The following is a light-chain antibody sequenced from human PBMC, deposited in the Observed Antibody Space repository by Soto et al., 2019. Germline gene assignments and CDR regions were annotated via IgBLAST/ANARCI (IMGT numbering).Light chain of an antibody. V-gene: IGKV1-5*01. J-gene: IGKJ1*01. Sequence: DIQMTQSPSTLSATAGDRVTITCRASQSISSWLAWYQHKPGKAPKLLIYDASNLDSGVPSRFSGSGSGTEFTLTISSLQPDDFATYYCQQYNSFMWTFGQGTKVDIK. CDR2: DAS. CDR3: QQYNSFMWT. CDR1: QSISSW.